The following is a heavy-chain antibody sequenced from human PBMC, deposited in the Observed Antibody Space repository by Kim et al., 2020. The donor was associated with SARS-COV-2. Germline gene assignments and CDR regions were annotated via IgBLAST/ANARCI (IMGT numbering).Heavy chain of an antibody. Sequence: SETLSLTCTVSGGSISSSSYYWGWIRQPPGKGLEWIGSIYYSGSTYYNPSLKSRVTISIDTSKNQFSLKLSSVTAADTAVYYCARLPGIAAAGYDWYFDLWGRGTLVTVSS. CDR2: IYYSGST. CDR1: GGSISSSSYY. D-gene: IGHD6-13*01. CDR3: ARLPGIAAAGYDWYFDL. J-gene: IGHJ2*01. V-gene: IGHV4-39*01.